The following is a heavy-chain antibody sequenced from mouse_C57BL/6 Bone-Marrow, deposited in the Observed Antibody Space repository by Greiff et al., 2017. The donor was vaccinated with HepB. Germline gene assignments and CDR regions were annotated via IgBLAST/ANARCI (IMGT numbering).Heavy chain of an antibody. D-gene: IGHD2-3*01. Sequence: QVQLQQPGAELVMPGASVKLSCKASGYTFTSYWMHWVKQRPGQGLEWIGEIDPSDSYTNYNQKFKGKSTLTVDKSSSPAYMQLSSLTSVDSAVYYCARYSDGYRWFAYWGQGTLVTVSA. J-gene: IGHJ3*01. V-gene: IGHV1-69*01. CDR3: ARYSDGYRWFAY. CDR2: IDPSDSYT. CDR1: GYTFTSYW.